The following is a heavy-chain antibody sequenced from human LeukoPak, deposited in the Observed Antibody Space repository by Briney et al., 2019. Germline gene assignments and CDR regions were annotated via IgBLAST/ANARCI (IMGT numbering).Heavy chain of an antibody. D-gene: IGHD7-27*01. CDR2: IIPIFGTA. CDR3: VGGAPNWGFDY. V-gene: IGHV1-69*01. CDR1: GGTFSSYA. Sequence: SVTVSFTASGGTFSSYAISWVRQAPGQGLEWMGGIIPIFGTANYAQKFQGRVTITADESTSTAYMELSSLRSEDTAVYYCVGGAPNWGFDYWGQGTLVTVSS. J-gene: IGHJ4*02.